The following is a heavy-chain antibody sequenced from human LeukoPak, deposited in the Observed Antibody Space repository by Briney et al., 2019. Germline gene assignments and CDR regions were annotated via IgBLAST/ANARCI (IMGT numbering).Heavy chain of an antibody. CDR2: IYYSGST. J-gene: IGHJ4*02. D-gene: IGHD5-12*01. CDR1: GGSISSGGYY. V-gene: IGHV4-31*03. CDR3: ARSSYSGYDYLDEPFDY. Sequence: PSQTLSLTCTVSGGSISSGGYYWSWIRQHPGKGLEWIGYIYYSGSTYYNPSLKSRVTISVDTSKNQFSLKLSSVTAADTAVYYCARSSYSGYDYLDEPFDYWGQGTLVTVSS.